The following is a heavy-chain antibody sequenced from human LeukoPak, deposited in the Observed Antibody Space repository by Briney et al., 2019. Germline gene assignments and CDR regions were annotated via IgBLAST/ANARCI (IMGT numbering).Heavy chain of an antibody. D-gene: IGHD6-6*01. J-gene: IGHJ4*02. CDR3: ARDHSSSNDY. CDR2: ISSSGTNI. Sequence: GRSLRLFCAASGFIFSNYEMNCVRQARGKGLECVSYISSSGTNIYYADSVKGRFTISRDNAKNSLYLQMNSLRAEDTAIYYCARDHSSSNDYWGQGTLVTVSS. V-gene: IGHV3-48*03. CDR1: GFIFSNYE.